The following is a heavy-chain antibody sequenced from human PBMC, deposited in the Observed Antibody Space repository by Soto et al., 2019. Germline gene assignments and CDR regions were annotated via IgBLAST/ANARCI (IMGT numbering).Heavy chain of an antibody. CDR3: ARLAGPTEY. J-gene: IGHJ4*03. Sequence: QPGGSLRLSCAPSGFTFSSYAMHWVRQAPGKGLEWVAVISYDGSNKYYEDSVKGRFTISRENSKNTLYLQMNSLRAADTAVYYCARLAGPTEYCGQVTLLTVCS. D-gene: IGHD4-17*01. CDR2: ISYDGSNK. V-gene: IGHV3-30-3*01. CDR1: GFTFSSYA.